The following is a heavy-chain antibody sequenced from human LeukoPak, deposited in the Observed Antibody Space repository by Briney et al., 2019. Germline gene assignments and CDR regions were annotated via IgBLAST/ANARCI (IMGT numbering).Heavy chain of an antibody. J-gene: IGHJ4*02. D-gene: IGHD3-10*01. CDR1: GFTFRSFW. Sequence: PGGSLRLSCAASGFTFRSFWMHWVRQAPGKGLVWVSRINSDGSSAIYADSVKGRFTFSRDNAKNTLHLQMSSLRVEDTAVYYCVKDSSSGSYFDYWGQGTLVTVSS. CDR3: VKDSSSGSYFDY. V-gene: IGHV3-74*01. CDR2: INSDGSSA.